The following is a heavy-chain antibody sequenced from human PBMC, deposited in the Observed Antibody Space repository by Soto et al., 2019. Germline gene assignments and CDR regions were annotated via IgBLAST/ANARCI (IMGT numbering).Heavy chain of an antibody. CDR2: IKSKTDGGTT. CDR3: TTVGVGWKVRGDYYYGMDV. D-gene: IGHD3-10*01. CDR1: GFTFSNAW. Sequence: GGSLRLSCAASGFTFSNAWMNWVRQAPGKGLEWVGRIKSKTDGGTTDYAAPVKGRFTISRDDSKNTLYLQMNSLKTEDTAVYYCTTVGVGWKVRGDYYYGMDVWGQGTTVTVSS. J-gene: IGHJ6*02. V-gene: IGHV3-15*07.